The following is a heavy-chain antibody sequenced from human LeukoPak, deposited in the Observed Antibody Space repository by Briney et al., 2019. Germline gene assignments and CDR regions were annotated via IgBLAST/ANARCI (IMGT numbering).Heavy chain of an antibody. D-gene: IGHD3-10*01. Sequence: GESLKISCKGSGYSFTSYWIGWVRQMPGKGLEWMGIIYPGDSDTRYSPSFQGQVTISADKSISTAYLQWSSLKASDTAMYYCARRGMGDVPNYYGSGSYYGVDYWGQGTLVTVSS. CDR2: IYPGDSDT. CDR1: GYSFTSYW. V-gene: IGHV5-51*01. CDR3: ARRGMGDVPNYYGSGSYYGVDY. J-gene: IGHJ4*02.